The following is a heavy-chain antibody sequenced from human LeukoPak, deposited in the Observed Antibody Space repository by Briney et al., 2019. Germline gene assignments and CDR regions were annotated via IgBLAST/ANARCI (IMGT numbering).Heavy chain of an antibody. J-gene: IGHJ4*02. V-gene: IGHV4-39*07. D-gene: IGHD6-13*01. Sequence: SETLSLTCTVSGGSISSSSYYWGWIRQPPGKGLEWIGSIYYSGSTYYNPSLKSRVTISVDTSKSQFSLKLSSVTAADTAVYYCARGNSSNFDYWGQGTLVTVSS. CDR2: IYYSGST. CDR1: GGSISSSSYY. CDR3: ARGNSSNFDY.